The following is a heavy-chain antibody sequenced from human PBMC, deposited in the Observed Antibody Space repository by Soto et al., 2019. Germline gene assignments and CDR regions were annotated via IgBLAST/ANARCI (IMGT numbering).Heavy chain of an antibody. Sequence: GGSLRLSGAASGFTFSSYSINWVRQAPWKGLEWVSSISSSSSYIYYADSVKGRFTISRDNAKNSLYLQMNSLRAEETAVYYCARDLHPILGVWGQGTTVAVSS. J-gene: IGHJ6*02. CDR3: ARDLHPILGV. V-gene: IGHV3-21*01. CDR1: GFTFSSYS. D-gene: IGHD3-3*01. CDR2: ISSSSSYI.